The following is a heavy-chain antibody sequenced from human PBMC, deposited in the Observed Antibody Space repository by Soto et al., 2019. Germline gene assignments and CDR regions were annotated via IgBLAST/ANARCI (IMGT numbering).Heavy chain of an antibody. Sequence: NPSETLSLTCTVSGGSVSSGSYYWSWIRQPPGKGLEWIWYIYYSGSTNYNPSLKSRVTISVDTAKNQFSLKLSSVTAADTAVYYCARYCPVVVVAAGGDWFDPWGQGTLVTVSS. CDR3: ARYCPVVVVAAGGDWFDP. J-gene: IGHJ5*02. CDR1: GGSVSSGSYY. CDR2: IYYSGST. V-gene: IGHV4-61*01. D-gene: IGHD2-15*01.